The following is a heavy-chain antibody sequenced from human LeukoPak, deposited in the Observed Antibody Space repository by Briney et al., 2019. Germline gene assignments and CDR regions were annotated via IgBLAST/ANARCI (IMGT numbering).Heavy chain of an antibody. D-gene: IGHD3-10*01. V-gene: IGHV3-74*01. CDR1: GFIFSSYW. CDR3: ARDPHGSGSYDSPHDAFDI. CDR2: IKSDGSST. Sequence: GGSLRLSCAASGFIFSSYWMHWVRQAPGKGLVWVSRIKSDGSSTSYADSVTGRVTISRDHAKNTLYLQLNSLRAEDTAVYYCARDPHGSGSYDSPHDAFDIWGQGTMVTVSS. J-gene: IGHJ3*02.